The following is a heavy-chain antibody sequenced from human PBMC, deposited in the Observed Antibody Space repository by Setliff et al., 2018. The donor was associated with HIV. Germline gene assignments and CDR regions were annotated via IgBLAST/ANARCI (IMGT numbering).Heavy chain of an antibody. CDR3: ARAYYSYYMDV. CDR1: GGSLSGHY. V-gene: IGHV4-34*01. Sequence: TSETLSLTCAVYGGSLSGHYWSWIRQPPGKGLEWIGEINHSGSTNYNPSLKSRVTISVDTSKNQFSLKLSSVTAADTAVYYCARAYYSYYMDVWGKGTTVTAP. CDR2: INHSGST. J-gene: IGHJ6*03.